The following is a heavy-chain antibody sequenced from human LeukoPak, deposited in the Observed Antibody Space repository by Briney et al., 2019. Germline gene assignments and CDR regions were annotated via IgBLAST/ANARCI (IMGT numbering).Heavy chain of an antibody. CDR3: ARLLYGSGQGWFDP. CDR1: GFTFSDYY. CDR2: ISSSSSYT. Sequence: GGSLRLSCAASGFTFSDYYMSWIRQAPGKGLEWVSYISSSSSYTNCADSVKGRFTISRDNAKNSLYLQMNSLRAEDTAVYYCARLLYGSGQGWFDPWGQGTLVTVSS. J-gene: IGHJ5*02. V-gene: IGHV3-11*06. D-gene: IGHD3-10*01.